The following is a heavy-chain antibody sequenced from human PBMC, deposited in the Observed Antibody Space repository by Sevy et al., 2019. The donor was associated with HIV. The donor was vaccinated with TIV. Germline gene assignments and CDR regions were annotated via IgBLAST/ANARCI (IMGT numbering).Heavy chain of an antibody. V-gene: IGHV3-48*03. CDR3: ARDRQAITAAGTAIDY. CDR1: GFTFSNYE. J-gene: IGHJ4*02. Sequence: GGSLRLSCTASGFTFSNYEMNWVRQAPGKGLEWVSYITISGSSTYYADSVKGRFTITRDNAKNSLYLQMNSLRAEDTAVYYCARDRQAITAAGTAIDYWGQGTLVTVSS. CDR2: ITISGSST. D-gene: IGHD6-25*01.